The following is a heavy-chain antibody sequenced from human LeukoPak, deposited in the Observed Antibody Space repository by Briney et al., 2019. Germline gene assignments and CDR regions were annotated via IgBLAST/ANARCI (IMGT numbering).Heavy chain of an antibody. CDR1: GFTFRSNW. D-gene: IGHD2-8*02. J-gene: IGHJ1*01. CDR2: VQPDGSAK. Sequence: GGPLSLSCAASGFTFRSNWMNWVRQAPGKGLEWVAHVQPDGSAKIYADSVKGRFTISRDNAKDSVYLQMNSLRVEDTAVYYCARDFFGWSSLGHWGQGTLVTVSS. V-gene: IGHV3-7*01. CDR3: ARDFFGWSSLGH.